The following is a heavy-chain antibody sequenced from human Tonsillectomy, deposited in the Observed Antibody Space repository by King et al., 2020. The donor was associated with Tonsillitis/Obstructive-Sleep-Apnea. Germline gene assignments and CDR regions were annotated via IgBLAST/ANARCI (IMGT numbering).Heavy chain of an antibody. CDR1: GFTFDDYG. J-gene: IGHJ3*02. CDR3: ARDVHCSSTSCYPKDDAFDI. D-gene: IGHD2-2*01. V-gene: IGHV3-20*04. CDR2: INWNGGST. Sequence: QLVESGGGVVRPGGSLRLSCAASGFTFDDYGMSWVRQAPGKGLEWVSGINWNGGSTGYADSVKGRFTISRDNAKNSLYLQMNSLRAEDTALYYCARDVHCSSTSCYPKDDAFDIWGQGTMVTVSS.